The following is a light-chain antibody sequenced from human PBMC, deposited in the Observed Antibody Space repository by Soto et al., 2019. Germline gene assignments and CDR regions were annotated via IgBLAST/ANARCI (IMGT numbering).Light chain of an antibody. J-gene: IGKJ5*01. CDR2: AAS. CDR1: QSIDNF. Sequence: DIQMTQSPSSLSASVGDGVTISCRPSQSIDNFLNWYQQKPGKARNLLIYAASSLQSGVSSRFSGSGSGTDFTLTISSLEPEDFAIYYCQQRNYRQVTFGQGTRLEI. V-gene: IGKV1-39*01. CDR3: QQRNYRQVT.